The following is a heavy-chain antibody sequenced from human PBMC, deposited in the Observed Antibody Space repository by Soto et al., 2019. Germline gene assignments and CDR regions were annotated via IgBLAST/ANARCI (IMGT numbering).Heavy chain of an antibody. Sequence: PGGSLRLSCAASGFTFSSYSMNWVRQAPGKGLEWVSYISSSSSTIYYADSVKGRFTISRDNAKNSLYLQMNSLRDEDTAVYYCARNPGRNWNSAWFDYWGQGTLVTVSS. D-gene: IGHD1-7*01. V-gene: IGHV3-48*02. CDR1: GFTFSSYS. CDR2: ISSSSSTI. CDR3: ARNPGRNWNSAWFDY. J-gene: IGHJ4*02.